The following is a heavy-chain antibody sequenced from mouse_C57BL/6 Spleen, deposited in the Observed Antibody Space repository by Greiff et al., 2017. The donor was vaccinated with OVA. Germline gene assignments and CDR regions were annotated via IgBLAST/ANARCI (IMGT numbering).Heavy chain of an antibody. CDR3: ARSGGSRGAMDY. D-gene: IGHD1-1*01. J-gene: IGHJ4*01. CDR2: INPSNGGN. V-gene: IGHV1-53*01. Sequence: QVQLQQPGTELVKPGASVKLSCKASGYTFTSYWMHWVKQRPGQGLEWIGNINPSNGGNNYNEKFKSKATLTVDKSSSTAYMQLSSLTSEDSAVYYCARSGGSRGAMDYWGQGTSVTVSS. CDR1: GYTFTSYW.